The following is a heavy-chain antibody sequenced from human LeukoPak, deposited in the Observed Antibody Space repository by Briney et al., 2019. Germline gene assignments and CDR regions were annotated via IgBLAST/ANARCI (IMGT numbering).Heavy chain of an antibody. Sequence: SETLSLTCAVSGGSISSSNWWSWVRQPPGKGLEWIGEIYHSGSTNYNPSLKSRVTISVDKSKNQFSLKLSSVTAADTAVYYCARGVGYCGGDCYSEVPLSDAFDIWGQGTMVTVSS. CDR1: GGSISSSNW. CDR3: ARGVGYCGGDCYSEVPLSDAFDI. D-gene: IGHD2-21*02. CDR2: IYHSGST. J-gene: IGHJ3*02. V-gene: IGHV4-4*02.